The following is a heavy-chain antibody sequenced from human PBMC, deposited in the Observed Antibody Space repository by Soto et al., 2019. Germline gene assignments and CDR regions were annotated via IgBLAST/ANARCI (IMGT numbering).Heavy chain of an antibody. Sequence: EVQLLESGGGLVKAGGSLRLSCAASGFTFNTYSMNWVRQAPGKGLEWVSSISSKSSFIYYGDSVKGRFTISRDNAKNSLFLQMNSLRAEDMAVYYCARESGDYVWFDCWGQGTLVTVSS. D-gene: IGHD4-17*01. CDR3: ARESGDYVWFDC. V-gene: IGHV3-21*01. J-gene: IGHJ4*02. CDR2: ISSKSSFI. CDR1: GFTFNTYS.